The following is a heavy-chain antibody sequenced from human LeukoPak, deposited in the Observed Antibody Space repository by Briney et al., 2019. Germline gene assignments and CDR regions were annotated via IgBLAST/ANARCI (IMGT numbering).Heavy chain of an antibody. CDR1: GFTFSNYA. CDR2: ISYDGSNK. D-gene: IGHD2-2*01. CDR3: ARDVALGYCSRTSCFPDAMDV. Sequence: GGSLRLSCAPSGFTFSNYAFHWVRQAPGKGLEWVAIISYDGSNKYYADSVKGRFTISRDSSQSTLFLQMDSLRSEDTALYYCARDVALGYCSRTSCFPDAMDVWGQGTTVTVSS. V-gene: IGHV3-30-3*01. J-gene: IGHJ6*02.